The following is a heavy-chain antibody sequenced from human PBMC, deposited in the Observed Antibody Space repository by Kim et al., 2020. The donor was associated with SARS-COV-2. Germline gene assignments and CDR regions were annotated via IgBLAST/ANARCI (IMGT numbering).Heavy chain of an antibody. CDR1: GFTFSSYA. D-gene: IGHD2-2*02. Sequence: GGSLRLSCAASGFTFSSYAMHWVRQAPGKGLEWVAVISYDGSNKYYADSVKGRFTISRDNSKNTLYLQMNSLRAEDTAVYYCARDRLPITDTYQLLYWNYYYGMDVWGQGTTVTVSS. V-gene: IGHV3-30-3*01. CDR3: ARDRLPITDTYQLLYWNYYYGMDV. J-gene: IGHJ6*02. CDR2: ISYDGSNK.